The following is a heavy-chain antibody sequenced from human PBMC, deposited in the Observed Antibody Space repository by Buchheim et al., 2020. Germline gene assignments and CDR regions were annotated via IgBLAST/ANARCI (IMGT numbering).Heavy chain of an antibody. V-gene: IGHV3-74*01. CDR2: INSDGSST. CDR3: ARDSLLYCGGDCYGGGDY. Sequence: EVQLVESGGGLVQPGGSLRLSCAASGFTFSSYWMHWVRQAPGKGPVWVSRINSDGSSTSYADSVKGRFTISRDNAKNTLYLQMNSLRAEDTAVNYCARDSLLYCGGDCYGGGDYWGQGTL. D-gene: IGHD2-21*02. J-gene: IGHJ4*02. CDR1: GFTFSSYW.